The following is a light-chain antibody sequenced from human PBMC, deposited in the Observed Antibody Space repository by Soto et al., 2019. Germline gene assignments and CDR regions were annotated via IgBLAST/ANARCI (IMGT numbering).Light chain of an antibody. J-gene: IGKJ5*01. CDR1: QSVSSN. CDR2: GTS. Sequence: LTQSPGTLSLSQGERAPLSWRASQSVSSNLAWYQQKPGQAPRLLIFGTSTRATGIPARFSGSGSGTLFTLTITSLQSEDFAVYYCQQYNNWPLITFGQGTRLAI. V-gene: IGKV3-15*01. CDR3: QQYNNWPLIT.